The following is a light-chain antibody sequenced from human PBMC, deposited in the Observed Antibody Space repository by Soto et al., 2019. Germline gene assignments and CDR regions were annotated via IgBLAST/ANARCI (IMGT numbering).Light chain of an antibody. Sequence: DIQMTHSPSSLSASVGDRVPIICRASQSISSYLNWYQQEPGKAPKLLIYAASSLQSGVPSRFSGSGSGTDFTLTISSLQPEDFATYYCQQSYSTPWTFGQGTKVDNK. V-gene: IGKV1-39*01. J-gene: IGKJ1*01. CDR3: QQSYSTPWT. CDR2: AAS. CDR1: QSISSY.